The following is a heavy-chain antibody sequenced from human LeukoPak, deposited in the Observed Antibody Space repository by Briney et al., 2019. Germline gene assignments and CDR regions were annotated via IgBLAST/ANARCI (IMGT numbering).Heavy chain of an antibody. CDR1: GFTFSYYW. D-gene: IGHD1-26*01. V-gene: IGHV3-74*01. J-gene: IGHJ6*02. CDR2: INSDGSST. CDR3: VRGGLYYYGMDV. Sequence: GGSLRLSCAASGFTFSYYWMYWVRQAPGKGLVWVSRINSDGSSTSYADSVKGRFTISRDNAKNTLYLQMNSLRAEDTAVYYCVRGGLYYYGMDVWGQGTTVTVSS.